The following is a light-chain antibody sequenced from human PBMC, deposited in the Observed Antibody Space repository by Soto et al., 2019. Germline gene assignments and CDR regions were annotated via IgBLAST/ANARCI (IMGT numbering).Light chain of an antibody. J-gene: IGKJ1*01. Sequence: DIQLTQSPSFLSASVGDRGTITCRARQGISSYLAWYQQKTGKAPKLLIYAASTLQSGVPSRFSGSVSGTEFTLTISSLQPGDFATYYCQQLNSYPVTFGQGTKVEMK. V-gene: IGKV1-9*01. CDR2: AAS. CDR3: QQLNSYPVT. CDR1: QGISSY.